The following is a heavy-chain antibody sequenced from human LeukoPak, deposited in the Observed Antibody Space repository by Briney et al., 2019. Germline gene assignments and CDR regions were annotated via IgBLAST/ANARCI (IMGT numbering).Heavy chain of an antibody. Sequence: ASVKVSCKASGYTFTSYYMHWVRQAPGQGLEWMGIINPSGGSTSYAQKFQGRVTMTRDMSTSTVYMELSSLRSEDTAVYYCARDGGISSGWYLGAYRPLQYNWFDPWGQGTLVTVSS. V-gene: IGHV1-46*01. CDR3: ARDGGISSGWYLGAYRPLQYNWFDP. D-gene: IGHD6-19*01. J-gene: IGHJ5*02. CDR2: INPSGGST. CDR1: GYTFTSYY.